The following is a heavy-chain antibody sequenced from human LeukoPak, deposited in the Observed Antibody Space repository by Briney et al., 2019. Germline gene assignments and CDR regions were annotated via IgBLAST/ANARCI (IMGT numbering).Heavy chain of an antibody. Sequence: SETLSLTCTVSGGSISSTSYYWGWIRQPPGKGLEWIGSIYYSGSTYYNPSLKSRVTISVDTSKNQFSMKLNSLTAADTAVYYCARHFAAPGSADYWGQGTLVTVSS. J-gene: IGHJ4*02. CDR2: IYYSGST. CDR1: GGSISSTSYY. D-gene: IGHD3-10*01. V-gene: IGHV4-39*01. CDR3: ARHFAAPGSADY.